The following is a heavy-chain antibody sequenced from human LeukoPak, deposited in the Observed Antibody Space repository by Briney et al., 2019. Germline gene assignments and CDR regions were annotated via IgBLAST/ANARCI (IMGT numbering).Heavy chain of an antibody. CDR1: GFTFSSYG. J-gene: IGHJ5*02. D-gene: IGHD6-19*01. Sequence: PGGSLRLSCAASGFTFSSYGMHWVRQAPGKGLEWVAVISYDGSNKYYADSVKGRFTISRDNSKNTLYLQMNSLRAEDTAVYYCAKDPVAGRGANNWFDPWGQGTLVTVSS. CDR2: ISYDGSNK. CDR3: AKDPVAGRGANNWFDP. V-gene: IGHV3-30*18.